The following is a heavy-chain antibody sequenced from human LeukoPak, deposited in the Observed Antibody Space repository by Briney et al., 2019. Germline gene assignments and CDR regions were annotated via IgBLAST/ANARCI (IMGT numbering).Heavy chain of an antibody. Sequence: PSETLSLTCAVSGYSISSGYYWGWIRQLPGKGLEWIGSIYHSGSTYYNPSLKSRVTISVDTSKNQFSLKLSSVTAAGTAVYYCARRDRYCSSSICPIDYWGQGTLVTVSS. D-gene: IGHD2-2*01. CDR1: GYSISSGYY. J-gene: IGHJ4*02. CDR3: ARRDRYCSSSICPIDY. CDR2: IYHSGST. V-gene: IGHV4-38-2*01.